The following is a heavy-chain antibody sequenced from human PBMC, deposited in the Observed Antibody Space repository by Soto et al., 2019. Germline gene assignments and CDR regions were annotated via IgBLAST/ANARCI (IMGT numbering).Heavy chain of an antibody. J-gene: IGHJ5*02. Sequence: QVQLVQAGAEVKKPGSSVKVSCKASVGTFSSYAISWVRQSPGQGLEWMVGIIPIFGTANYAQKFQGRVTLTADESTSTAYMELSSLRADDTAVYYCARDQDYYGSGRPPAWFDPWGQGTLLTVSS. V-gene: IGHV1-69*01. CDR2: IIPIFGTA. D-gene: IGHD3-10*01. CDR3: ARDQDYYGSGRPPAWFDP. CDR1: VGTFSSYA.